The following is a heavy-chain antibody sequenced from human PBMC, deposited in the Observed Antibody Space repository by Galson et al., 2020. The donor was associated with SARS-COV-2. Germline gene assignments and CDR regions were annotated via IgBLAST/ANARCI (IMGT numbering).Heavy chain of an antibody. CDR3: ARRITYYYYMDV. J-gene: IGHJ6*03. D-gene: IGHD3-16*01. V-gene: IGHV3-7*01. Sequence: GESLKISCAASGFTFSSYWMSWVRQAPGKGLEWVANIKQDGSEKYYVDSVKGRFTISRDNAKNSLYLQMNSLRAEDTAVYYCARRITYYYYMDVGGKGTTVTVSS. CDR2: IKQDGSEK. CDR1: GFTFSSYW.